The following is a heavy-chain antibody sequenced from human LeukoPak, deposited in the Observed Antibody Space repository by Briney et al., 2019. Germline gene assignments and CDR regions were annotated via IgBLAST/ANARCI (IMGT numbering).Heavy chain of an antibody. CDR2: INPNSGGT. CDR1: GYTFTAYF. D-gene: IGHD3-10*01. Sequence: ASVKVSCKASGYTFTAYFMHWVRQAPGQGLEWMGWINPNSGGTNYAQKFQDRVTMTRDTSINTAYMELSRLTSDDTAVYYCVRLLASGSYDDCWGQGTLVTVSS. J-gene: IGHJ4*02. CDR3: VRLLASGSYDDC. V-gene: IGHV1-2*02.